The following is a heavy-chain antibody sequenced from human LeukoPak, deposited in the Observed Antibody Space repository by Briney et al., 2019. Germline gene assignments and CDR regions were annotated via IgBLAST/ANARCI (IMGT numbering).Heavy chain of an antibody. CDR1: GFTFSSYW. Sequence: GGYLRFSCAASGFTFSSYWMSWVRKAPGKGLEWVANIKQDGSEKSYVDSVKGRFTISRDNAKNSLYLQMNSLRAEDTAVYYCARDSGMNYYDSSGYYQDWGQGTLVTVSS. D-gene: IGHD3-22*01. CDR2: IKQDGSEK. CDR3: ARDSGMNYYDSSGYYQD. V-gene: IGHV3-7*01. J-gene: IGHJ4*02.